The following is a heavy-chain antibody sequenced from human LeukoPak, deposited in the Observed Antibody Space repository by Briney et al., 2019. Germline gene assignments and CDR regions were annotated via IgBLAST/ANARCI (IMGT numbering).Heavy chain of an antibody. Sequence: PGGSLRLSCATSGFTFSSYNMNWVRQAPGKGLEWVSFISSNGKTIHYADSVKGRFTISRDNAKNSLYLQMDSLRDDDTAVYHCGTGSYSGGVNYWGQGTLVTVSS. CDR3: GTGSYSGGVNY. D-gene: IGHD6-19*01. J-gene: IGHJ4*02. CDR2: ISSNGKTI. V-gene: IGHV3-48*02. CDR1: GFTFSSYN.